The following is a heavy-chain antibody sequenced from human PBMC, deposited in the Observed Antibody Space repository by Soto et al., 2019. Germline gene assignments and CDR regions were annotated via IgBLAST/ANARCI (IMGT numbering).Heavy chain of an antibody. D-gene: IGHD2-21*01. J-gene: IGHJ6*03. V-gene: IGHV1-18*01. CDR1: GYTFTSYG. CDR3: ARLVGTYYYMDV. Sequence: VASVKVSCKASGYTFTSYGITWVRQAPGQGLEWMGWISGYNGNTNYAQKFQGRVTMTTDTSTSTVYMELRSLRSDDTAVYYCARLVGTYYYMDVWGKGTKVTVSS. CDR2: ISGYNGNT.